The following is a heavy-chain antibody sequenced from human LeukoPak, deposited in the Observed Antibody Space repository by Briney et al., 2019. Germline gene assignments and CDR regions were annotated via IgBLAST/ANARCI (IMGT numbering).Heavy chain of an antibody. Sequence: SETLSLACSVSGGSIRGYYWSWIRQPPGKGLEWIGYIYSSGSTNYNPSLKSRVTMSVDTSKNQFSLKVSSVTAADTAVYYCARVFDSGSQAYFYYMDVWGKGTTVTISS. D-gene: IGHD3-10*01. V-gene: IGHV4-59*01. J-gene: IGHJ6*03. CDR3: ARVFDSGSQAYFYYMDV. CDR1: GGSIRGYY. CDR2: IYSSGST.